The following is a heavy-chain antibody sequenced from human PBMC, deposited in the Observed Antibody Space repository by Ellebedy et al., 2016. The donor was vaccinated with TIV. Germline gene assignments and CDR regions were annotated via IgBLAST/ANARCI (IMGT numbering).Heavy chain of an antibody. Sequence: AASVKVSCKVSGYTLTELSMHWVRQAPGKGLEWMGGFDPEDTETIYAQKFQGRVTMTEDTSTDTAYMELSSLRSEDTAVYYCATEGFCANGVCYNSFDSWGQGTLVTVSS. CDR3: ATEGFCANGVCYNSFDS. CDR2: FDPEDTET. CDR1: GYTLTELS. J-gene: IGHJ4*02. V-gene: IGHV1-24*01. D-gene: IGHD2-8*01.